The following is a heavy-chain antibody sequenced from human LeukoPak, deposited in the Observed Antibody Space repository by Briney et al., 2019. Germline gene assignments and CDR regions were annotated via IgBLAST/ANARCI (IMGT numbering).Heavy chain of an antibody. V-gene: IGHV4-34*01. D-gene: IGHD3-22*01. J-gene: IGHJ4*02. CDR2: INHSGST. CDR3: ARDKSSGYWFIDY. Sequence: SETLSLTCAVYGGSFSGYYWSWIRQPPGKGLEWIGEINHSGSTNYNPSLKSRVTISVDTSKNQFSLKLSSVTAEDTAVYYCARDKSSGYWFIDYWGQGTLVTVSS. CDR1: GGSFSGYY.